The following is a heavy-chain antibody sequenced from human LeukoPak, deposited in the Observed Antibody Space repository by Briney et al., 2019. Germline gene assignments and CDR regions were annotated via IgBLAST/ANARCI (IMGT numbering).Heavy chain of an antibody. V-gene: IGHV1-69*13. J-gene: IGHJ5*02. CDR3: ARDLEYYDSSGYYPNWFDP. Sequence: SVTVSCKASGYTFTIYGISWVRQAPGQGLEWMGGIIPIFGTANYAQKFQGRVTITADESTSTAYMELSSLRSEDTAVYYCARDLEYYDSSGYYPNWFDPWGQGTLVTVSS. CDR2: IIPIFGTA. D-gene: IGHD3-22*01. CDR1: GYTFTIYG.